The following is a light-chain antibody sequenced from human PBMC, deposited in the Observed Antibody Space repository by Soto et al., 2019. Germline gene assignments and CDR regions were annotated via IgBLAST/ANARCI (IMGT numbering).Light chain of an antibody. J-gene: IGKJ5*01. CDR1: QSVNSD. Sequence: EIVLTQSPATLSVSPGERATLSCRASQSVNSDLAWYQQKPGQAPSLLFYGASTGATGLPARFSGSGSGTELTLTINSLQAEDCAVYYCQQYYNWPRTFGQGTRREIK. CDR2: GAS. CDR3: QQYYNWPRT. V-gene: IGKV3-15*01.